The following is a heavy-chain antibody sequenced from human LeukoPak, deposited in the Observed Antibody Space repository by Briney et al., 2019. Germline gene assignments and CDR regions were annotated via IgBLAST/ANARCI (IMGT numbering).Heavy chain of an antibody. CDR3: ARTSSKRTVGGGWFDP. Sequence: SETLSLTCAVYGGSFSGYYWSWIRQPPGKGLEWIGEINHSGSTNYNPSLKSRVTISVDTSKNQFSLKLSSVTAADTAVYYCARTSSKRTVGGGWFDPWGQGTLVTVSS. CDR1: GGSFSGYY. V-gene: IGHV4-34*01. D-gene: IGHD1-1*01. J-gene: IGHJ5*02. CDR2: INHSGST.